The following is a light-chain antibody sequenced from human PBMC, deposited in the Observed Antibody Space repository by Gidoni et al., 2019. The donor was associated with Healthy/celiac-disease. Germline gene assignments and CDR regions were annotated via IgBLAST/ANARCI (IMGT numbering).Light chain of an antibody. CDR2: GNS. CDR3: QSYDSSLSGVV. V-gene: IGLV1-40*01. CDR1: SSNIGAGYD. Sequence: QSVLTQPPSVSGAPAQSVTIACTVSSSNIGAGYDVHWYQQLPGTAPKLLIYGNSNRPSGVPDRFSGSKSGTSASLAITGRQAEDEADYYSQSYDSSLSGVVFGGGTKLTVL. J-gene: IGLJ2*01.